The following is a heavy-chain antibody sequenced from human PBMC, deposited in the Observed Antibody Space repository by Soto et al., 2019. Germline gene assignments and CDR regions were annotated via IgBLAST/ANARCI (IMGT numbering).Heavy chain of an antibody. CDR3: ARDGRYDSSGYPPDY. V-gene: IGHV1-46*01. CDR2: INPSCGST. CDR1: GYTFISHY. Sequence: QVQLVQSGAAVKKPGASVKLSCEASGYTFISHYIHWVRQAPGQRPEWMGMINPSCGSTSYPQKFQGSVSLARDTSTATVYMELSRRTSDDTAVYYCARDGRYDSSGYPPDYWGQGTRVTVSS. D-gene: IGHD3-22*01. J-gene: IGHJ4*02.